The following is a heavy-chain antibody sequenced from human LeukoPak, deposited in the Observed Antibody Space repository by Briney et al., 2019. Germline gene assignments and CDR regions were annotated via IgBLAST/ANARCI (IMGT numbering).Heavy chain of an antibody. CDR1: GFTFSSYG. J-gene: IGHJ4*02. CDR2: ISYDGSNK. D-gene: IGHD3-9*01. V-gene: IGHV3-30*18. CDR3: AKDLDYDILTGGWDY. Sequence: PGGSLRLSCAASGFTFSSYGMHWVRQAPGKGLEWVAVISYDGSNKYYADSVKGRFTISRDNSKNTLYLQMNSLRAGDTAVYYCAKDLDYDILTGGWDYWGQGTLVTVSS.